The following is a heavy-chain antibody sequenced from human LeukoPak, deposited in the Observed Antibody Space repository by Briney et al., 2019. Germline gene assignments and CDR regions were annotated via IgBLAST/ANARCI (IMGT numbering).Heavy chain of an antibody. Sequence: PGGSLRLSCAASGFTFSSYGMHWVRQAPGKGLDWVATISESGGSTYYADSVKGRFTISRDNSKNTLYLQMNSLRAEDTAIYFCARGAFYDYWGQGTLVTVSS. CDR3: ARGAFYDY. CDR2: ISESGGST. V-gene: IGHV3-23*01. D-gene: IGHD2/OR15-2a*01. J-gene: IGHJ4*02. CDR1: GFTFSSYG.